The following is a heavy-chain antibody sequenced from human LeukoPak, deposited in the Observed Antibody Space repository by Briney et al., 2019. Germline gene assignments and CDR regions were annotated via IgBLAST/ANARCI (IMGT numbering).Heavy chain of an antibody. D-gene: IGHD6-13*01. CDR1: GGSISSYY. J-gene: IGHJ4*02. V-gene: IGHV4-4*07. CDR3: ARVYRDSSSWYGDGFEY. CDR2: IYTSGST. Sequence: PSETLSLTCTVSGGSISSYYWSWIRQPAGKGLEWIGRIYTSGSTNYNPSLKSRVTMSVDTSKNQFSLKLSSVTAADTAVYYCARVYRDSSSWYGDGFEYWSQGTLVTVSS.